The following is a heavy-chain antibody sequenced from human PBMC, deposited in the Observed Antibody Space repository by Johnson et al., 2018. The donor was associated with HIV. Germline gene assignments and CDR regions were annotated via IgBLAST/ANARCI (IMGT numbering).Heavy chain of an antibody. CDR2: ISYTGGSI. CDR1: GFAFSSYT. D-gene: IGHD3-22*01. V-gene: IGHV3-30-3*01. Sequence: VQLVESGGGVVQPGRSLRLSCAASGFAFSSYTMHWVRQVPGKGLDWVAVISYTGGSIDYAGSVKGRFTVSRDNSEKIVYLQMNSLRAEDTAVYLCARRGSHYYDSTAFDIWGQGTMVTVSS. J-gene: IGHJ3*02. CDR3: ARRGSHYYDSTAFDI.